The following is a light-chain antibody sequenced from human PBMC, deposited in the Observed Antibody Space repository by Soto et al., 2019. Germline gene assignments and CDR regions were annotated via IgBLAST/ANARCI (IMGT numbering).Light chain of an antibody. V-gene: IGLV2-8*01. J-gene: IGLJ1*01. Sequence: QSALTQPPSASGSPGQTVTISCTGTSDDIGTYNYVSWYQQHAGNVPKLIIFEVDKRPSGVPNRFSGSKSGNTASLTISGLRAEDEADYYCSSYTSSSTPYVFGTGTKVTVL. CDR3: SSYTSSSTPYV. CDR1: SDDIGTYNY. CDR2: EVD.